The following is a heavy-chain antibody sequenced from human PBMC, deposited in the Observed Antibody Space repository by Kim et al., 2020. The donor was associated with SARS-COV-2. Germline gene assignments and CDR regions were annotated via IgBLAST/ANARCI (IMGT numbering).Heavy chain of an antibody. Sequence: SLQSRVTISVDTSTNQFSLKLSSVTAADTAMYYCARTCSSVSCYTFGMDVWGQGTRVTVSS. CDR3: ARTCSSVSCYTFGMDV. J-gene: IGHJ6*02. V-gene: IGHV4-59*01. D-gene: IGHD2-2*02.